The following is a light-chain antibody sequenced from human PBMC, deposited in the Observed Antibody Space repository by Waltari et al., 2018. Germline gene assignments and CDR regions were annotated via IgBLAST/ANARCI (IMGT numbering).Light chain of an antibody. Sequence: EIVLTQSPATLSLSPGERATLSCRASQSVSNYLPWYQQKPGQAPRLLIYDASTRATGTPARFSGSGSGTDFTLTISSLEPEDFAFYYCQQRGNGLTFGGGTKVEIK. J-gene: IGKJ4*01. CDR2: DAS. CDR3: QQRGNGLT. V-gene: IGKV3-11*01. CDR1: QSVSNY.